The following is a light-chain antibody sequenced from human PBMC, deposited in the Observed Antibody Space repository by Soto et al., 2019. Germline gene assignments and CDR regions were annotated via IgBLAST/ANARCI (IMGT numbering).Light chain of an antibody. CDR2: EVN. J-gene: IGLJ1*01. CDR3: SSYTTGSAEV. CDR1: SGDVGYYDY. V-gene: IGLV2-8*01. Sequence: QSVLTQPPSASGSPGQSVTISCTGTSGDVGYYDYVSWYQQHPGKVPRLMIYEVNKRPSGVPSRFSGSKSGNTASLTVSGLQAEDEAEYYCSSYTTGSAEVFGTGTKVTVL.